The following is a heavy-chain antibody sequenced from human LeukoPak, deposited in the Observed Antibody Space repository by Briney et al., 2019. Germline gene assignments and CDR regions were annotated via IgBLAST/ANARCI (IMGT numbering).Heavy chain of an antibody. CDR2: ISCDGSNK. D-gene: IGHD2-2*02. CDR1: GFTFSSYG. V-gene: IGHV3-30*18. CDR3: AKDSSIVPAAISAFDI. Sequence: GGSLRLSCAASGFTFSSYGMHWVRQAPGKGLEWVAVISCDGSNKYYADSVKGRFTISRDNSKNTLYLQMNSLRAEDTAVYYCAKDSSIVPAAISAFDIWGQGTMVTVSS. J-gene: IGHJ3*02.